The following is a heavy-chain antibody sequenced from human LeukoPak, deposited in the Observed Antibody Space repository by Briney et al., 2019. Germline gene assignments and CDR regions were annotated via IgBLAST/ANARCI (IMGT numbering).Heavy chain of an antibody. Sequence: KPSETLSLTCAVSGGSISSSNWWSWVRQPPGKGLEWIGEIYHSGSTNYNPSLKSRVTISVDKSKNQFSLKLSSVTAADTAVYYCARQKWELLSNWFDPWGQGTLVTVSS. CDR2: IYHSGST. V-gene: IGHV4-4*02. D-gene: IGHD1-26*01. CDR3: ARQKWELLSNWFDP. J-gene: IGHJ5*02. CDR1: GGSISSSNW.